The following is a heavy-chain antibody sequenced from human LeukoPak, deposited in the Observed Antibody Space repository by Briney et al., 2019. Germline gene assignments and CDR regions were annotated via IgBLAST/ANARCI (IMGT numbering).Heavy chain of an antibody. Sequence: ASVKVSCKASGYTFTSYDINWVRQATGQGLEWMGWMNPNSGNTGYAQKFQGRVTMTRNTSISTAYMELSSLRSEDTAVYYCARVEYYYDSSGHYGMDVWGQGTTVTVSS. CDR1: GYTFTSYD. CDR2: MNPNSGNT. CDR3: ARVEYYYDSSGHYGMDV. J-gene: IGHJ6*02. V-gene: IGHV1-8*01. D-gene: IGHD3-22*01.